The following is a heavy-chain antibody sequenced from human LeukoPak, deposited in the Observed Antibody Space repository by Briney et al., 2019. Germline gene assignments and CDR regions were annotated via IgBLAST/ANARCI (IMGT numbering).Heavy chain of an antibody. V-gene: IGHV3-74*01. CDR2: IKSDGRTT. Sequence: GGSLRLSCAASTFTFSRYWMHWVRQAPGKGLIWVSLIKSDGRTTLYADSVKGRFTISRDNAKNTLYLQVNNLRAEDTAVYYCARGPNSNWSGLDFWGQGTLLTVSS. CDR3: ARGPNSNWSGLDF. D-gene: IGHD6-6*01. J-gene: IGHJ4*02. CDR1: TFTFSRYW.